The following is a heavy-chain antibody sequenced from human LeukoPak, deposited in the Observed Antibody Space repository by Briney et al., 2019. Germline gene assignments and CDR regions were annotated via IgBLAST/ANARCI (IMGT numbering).Heavy chain of an antibody. CDR2: ISGSGDST. V-gene: IGHV3-23*01. CDR1: GSVFSFSSYA. D-gene: IGHD5-18*01. J-gene: IGHJ4*02. CDR3: ARGYSNLAY. Sequence: GGSLRLSCAASGSVFSFSSYAMSWVRQAPGKGLEWVSGISGSGDSTHYADSVKGRFTISRDNSKNTLFLQMNSLRVEDTAVYYCARGYSNLAYWGQGTLVTVSS.